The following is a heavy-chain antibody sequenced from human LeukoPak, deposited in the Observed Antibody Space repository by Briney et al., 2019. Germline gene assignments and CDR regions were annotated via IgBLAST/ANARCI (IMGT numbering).Heavy chain of an antibody. CDR1: GGSISSYY. CDR2: IYYSGST. CDR3: ARLNGDQLYFDY. D-gene: IGHD4-17*01. J-gene: IGHJ4*02. V-gene: IGHV4-59*08. Sequence: PSETLSLTCTVSGGSISSYYWSWIRQPPGKGLEWIGYIYYSGSTNYNPSLKSRVTISINTSKNQFSLKLSSVTAADTAVYYCARLNGDQLYFDYWGQGTLVTVSS.